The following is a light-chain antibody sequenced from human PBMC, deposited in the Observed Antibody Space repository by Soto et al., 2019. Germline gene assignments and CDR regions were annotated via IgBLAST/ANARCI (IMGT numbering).Light chain of an antibody. V-gene: IGKV1-39*01. J-gene: IGKJ1*01. CDR1: QSISSY. Sequence: DIQMTQSPSSLSASVGDRVTITCRASQSISSYVNWYQQKPGKAPKLLIYAASSLQSGVPSRFSVSGSGTDFTLTISSLQPEDFATYYCQQSYSTHPTFGQGTKVEIK. CDR2: AAS. CDR3: QQSYSTHPT.